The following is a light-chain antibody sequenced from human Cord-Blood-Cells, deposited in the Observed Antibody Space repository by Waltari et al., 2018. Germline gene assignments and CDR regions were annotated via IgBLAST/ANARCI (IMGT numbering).Light chain of an antibody. V-gene: IGLV2-14*01. CDR3: SSYTSSSRV. CDR2: DVS. Sequence: QSALTQPASVSGSPGQSITISCTGTSSDVVGYNYVSGYQQHPGKAPKLMIYDVSKRPSGVSNRFSGSKSGNTASLTISGLQAEDEADYYCSSYTSSSRVFGGGTKLTVL. J-gene: IGLJ3*02. CDR1: SSDVVGYNY.